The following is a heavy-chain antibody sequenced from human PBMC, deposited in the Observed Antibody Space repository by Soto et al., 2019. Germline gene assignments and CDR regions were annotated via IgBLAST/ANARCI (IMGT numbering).Heavy chain of an antibody. V-gene: IGHV3-30*18. Sequence: QVQLVESGGGVVQPGRSLRLSCAASGFTFSSYGMHWVRQAPGKGLEWVAVISYDGSDKYYADSVKGRFTISRDNSKNTLYLQMNSLRAEDTAVYYCAKALVVEDYFDYWGQGTLVTVSS. J-gene: IGHJ4*02. CDR2: ISYDGSDK. D-gene: IGHD2-8*02. CDR3: AKALVVEDYFDY. CDR1: GFTFSSYG.